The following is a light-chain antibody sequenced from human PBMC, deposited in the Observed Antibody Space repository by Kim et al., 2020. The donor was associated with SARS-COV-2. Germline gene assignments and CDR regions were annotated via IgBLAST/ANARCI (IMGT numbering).Light chain of an antibody. CDR3: QLWDDDSDHWL. V-gene: IGLV3-21*04. CDR1: NIGTKS. J-gene: IGLJ3*02. Sequence: SYELTQPPSVSVAPGQTARLTCGGNNIGTKSVHWYQQKPGQAPVVVIFYDSDRPSGIPERISGSNSGDTATLTINRVEAGDEADYYCQLWDDDSDHWLFGGGTKLTVL. CDR2: YDS.